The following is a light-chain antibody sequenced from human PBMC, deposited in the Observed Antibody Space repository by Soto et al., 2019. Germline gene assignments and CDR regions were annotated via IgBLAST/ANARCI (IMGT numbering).Light chain of an antibody. CDR2: AAS. Sequence: DIQMTQSPSSLYASVGDRVTITCRASQTISSYLNWYQQKPGKAPKLLIYAASSLQSGVPSRLSGSGSGTDFTLTISSLQPEDFATYYCQQSHSIPYTFGQGTKLEIK. V-gene: IGKV1-39*01. J-gene: IGKJ2*01. CDR1: QTISSY. CDR3: QQSHSIPYT.